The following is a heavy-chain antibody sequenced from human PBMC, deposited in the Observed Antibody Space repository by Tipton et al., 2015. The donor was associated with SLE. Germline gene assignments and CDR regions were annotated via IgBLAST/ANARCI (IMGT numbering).Heavy chain of an antibody. J-gene: IGHJ4*02. V-gene: IGHV4-39*07. D-gene: IGHD1-26*01. CDR3: ARLSADSWEPALYFDY. CDR1: GGSISSSSYY. CDR2: IYYSGST. Sequence: TLSLTCTVSGGSISSSSYYWGWIRQPPGKGLEWIGSIYYSGSTYYNPSLKSRVTISVDTSKNQFFLRVSSVTAADTAVYYCARLSADSWEPALYFDYWGQGALVTVSS.